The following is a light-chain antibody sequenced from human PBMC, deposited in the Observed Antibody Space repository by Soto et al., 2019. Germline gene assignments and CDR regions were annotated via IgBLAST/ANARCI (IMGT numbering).Light chain of an antibody. CDR2: DAS. CDR3: QQRTNWPPWT. CDR1: QSVSSN. V-gene: IGKV3-11*02. Sequence: EIVRTQSPATLSVSPGERATLSCRASQSVSSNLAWYQQKPGQAPRLLLYDASKRATGIPARFSGSGSGRVLALTIGSLEPEDFAFYYCQQRTNWPPWTFGQGTKVDIK. J-gene: IGKJ1*01.